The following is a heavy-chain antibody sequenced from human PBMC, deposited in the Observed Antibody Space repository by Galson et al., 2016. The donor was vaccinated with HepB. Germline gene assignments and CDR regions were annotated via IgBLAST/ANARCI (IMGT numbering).Heavy chain of an antibody. J-gene: IGHJ4*02. CDR1: GFTFSTYW. D-gene: IGHD6-13*01. CDR3: AKGQQLAYFDY. Sequence: SLRLSCAASGFTFSTYWMHWVRQAPGKGLVYVSRINSDGSSTTYADSAKGRFTISRGNSKNTLYLQMNSLRAEDTAVYYCAKGQQLAYFDYWGQGTLVTVSS. V-gene: IGHV3-74*01. CDR2: INSDGSST.